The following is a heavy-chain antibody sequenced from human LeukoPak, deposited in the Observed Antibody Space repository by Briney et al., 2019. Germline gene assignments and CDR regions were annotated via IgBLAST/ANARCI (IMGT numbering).Heavy chain of an antibody. CDR3: ARDLFPYCGGDCYPLFDY. CDR1: GYTFTGYY. D-gene: IGHD2-21*02. J-gene: IGHJ4*02. Sequence: ASVKVSCKASGYTFTGYYMHWVRQAPGQGLEWMGWISAYNGNTNYAQKLQGRVTMTTDTSTSTAYMELRSLRSDDTAEYYCARDLFPYCGGDCYPLFDYWGQGALVTVSS. V-gene: IGHV1-18*04. CDR2: ISAYNGNT.